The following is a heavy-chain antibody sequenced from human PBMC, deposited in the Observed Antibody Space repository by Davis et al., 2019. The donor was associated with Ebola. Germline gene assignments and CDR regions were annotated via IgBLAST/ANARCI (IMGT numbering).Heavy chain of an antibody. Sequence: PGGSLRLSCAASGFTFSGSSMHWVRQAPGKGLEWVGHIRSKANSYATAYGASVKGRFTISREDSKNTAYLQMNSLKTEDTAVYYCTTQGNIVATGHDHWGQGTLVTVSS. CDR2: IRSKANSYAT. CDR1: GFTFSGSS. V-gene: IGHV3-73*01. CDR3: TTQGNIVATGHDH. D-gene: IGHD5-12*01. J-gene: IGHJ4*02.